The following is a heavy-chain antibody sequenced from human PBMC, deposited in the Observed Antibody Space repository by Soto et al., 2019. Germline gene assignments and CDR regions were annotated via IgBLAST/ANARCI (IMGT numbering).Heavy chain of an antibody. V-gene: IGHV3-15*01. J-gene: IGHJ3*02. CDR1: GFTFSNTW. D-gene: IGHD3-3*01. CDR3: TTRLPYDFWSGPGALEI. Sequence: GGSLRLSCAASGFTFSNTWMSWVRQAPGKGLEWVGRIKSKTDGGTTDYAAPVKGRFTISRDDSKNTLYLQMNSLKTEDPAVYYCTTRLPYDFWSGPGALEIRGQGTMVTGSS. CDR2: IKSKTDGGTT.